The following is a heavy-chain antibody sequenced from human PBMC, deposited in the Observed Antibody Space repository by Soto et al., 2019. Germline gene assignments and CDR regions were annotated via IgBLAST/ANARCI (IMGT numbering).Heavy chain of an antibody. CDR3: ARDRGCSSNSCYTLHYYYYYGMDV. J-gene: IGHJ6*02. CDR1: GGTFSSYA. V-gene: IGHV1-69*01. Sequence: QVQLVQSGAEVKKPGSSVKVSCKASGGTFSSYAISWVRQAPGQGLEWMGGIIPIFGTANYAQKFQGRVTIPADESTSTAYRELSSLRSEDTAVYYCARDRGCSSNSCYTLHYYYYYGMDVWVQGTTVTVSS. CDR2: IIPIFGTA. D-gene: IGHD2-2*02.